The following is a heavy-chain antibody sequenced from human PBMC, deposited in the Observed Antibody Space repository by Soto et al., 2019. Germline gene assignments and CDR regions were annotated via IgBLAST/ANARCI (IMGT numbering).Heavy chain of an antibody. V-gene: IGHV1-69*02. Sequence: HVQLVQSGAEVKKPGSSVKVSCKASGGTFSSYTISWVRQAPGQGLEWMGRINPILGIANYAQKFKGRVTITADKSTCKAYTELSSLRSEDTDVYYCASGGLQFLEWLPYWGQGTLVTVSS. J-gene: IGHJ4*02. CDR2: INPILGIA. CDR1: GGTFSSYT. CDR3: ASGGLQFLEWLPY. D-gene: IGHD3-3*01.